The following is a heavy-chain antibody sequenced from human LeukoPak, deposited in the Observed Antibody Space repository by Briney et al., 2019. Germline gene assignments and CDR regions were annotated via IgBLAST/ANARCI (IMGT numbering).Heavy chain of an antibody. J-gene: IGHJ4*02. D-gene: IGHD3-9*01. CDR1: GYSFTSYW. CDR3: ARRNYDILTGYYNFDY. CDR2: IYPGDSDT. Sequence: GESLKISCKGSGYSFTSYWIGWVRQMPGKGLEWMGIIYPGDSDTRYSPSFQGQVTISADKSISTAYLQWSSLKASGTAMYYCARRNYDILTGYYNFDYRGQGTLVTVSS. V-gene: IGHV5-51*01.